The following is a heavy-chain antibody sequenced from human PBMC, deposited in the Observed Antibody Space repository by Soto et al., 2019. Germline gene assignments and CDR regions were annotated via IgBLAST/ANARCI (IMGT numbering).Heavy chain of an antibody. V-gene: IGHV4-31*03. J-gene: IGHJ4*02. D-gene: IGHD7-27*01. CDR2: IYYSGST. CDR3: ASSGLTGGWGAVDY. Sequence: QVQLQESGPGLVKPSQTLSLTCTVSGGSISSGGYYWSWIRQHPGKGLEWIGYIYYSGSTYYNPSLKSRVTISVDTSKNQFSLKLSSVTAADTAVYYCASSGLTGGWGAVDYWGQGTLVTVSS. CDR1: GGSISSGGYY.